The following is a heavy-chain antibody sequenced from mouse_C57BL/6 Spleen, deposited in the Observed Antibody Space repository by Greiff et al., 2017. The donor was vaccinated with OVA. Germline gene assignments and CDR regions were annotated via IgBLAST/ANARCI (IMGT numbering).Heavy chain of an antibody. D-gene: IGHD2-4*01. CDR1: GYSITSGYY. CDR2: ISYDGSN. CDR3: ARENYDYPFAY. V-gene: IGHV3-6*01. J-gene: IGHJ3*01. Sequence: EVQLQESGPGLVKPSQSLSLTCSVTGYSITSGYYWNWIRQFPGNKLEWMGYISYDGSNNYNPSLKNRISITRDTSKNQFFLKLNSVTTEDTATYYCARENYDYPFAYWGQGTLVTVSA.